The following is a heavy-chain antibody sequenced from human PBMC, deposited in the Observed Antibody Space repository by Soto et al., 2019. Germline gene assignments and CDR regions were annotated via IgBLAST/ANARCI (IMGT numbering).Heavy chain of an antibody. CDR3: ARVTSGRGFVGFYAMAV. CDR1: GFTFSTYG. J-gene: IGHJ6*02. Sequence: QVQLVESGGGVVQPGRSLRLSCAASGFTFSTYGMHWVRQAPGKGLEWVALILYDGSNKYYADSVKGRFTISRDNSKNTLSLQMNSLRAEDTALYYWARVTSGRGFVGFYAMAVWGQGTTVTVSS. D-gene: IGHD1-26*01. CDR2: ILYDGSNK. V-gene: IGHV3-33*05.